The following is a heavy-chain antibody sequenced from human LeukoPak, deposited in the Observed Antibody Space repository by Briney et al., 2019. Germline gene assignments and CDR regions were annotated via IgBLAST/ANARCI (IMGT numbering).Heavy chain of an antibody. Sequence: PSETLSLTCTVSGGSISSYYWSRIRQPPGKGLEWIGFIYDSGSTNYNPSLKSRVTISVDTSKNQFSLKLSSVTAADTAVYFCARDHHPRGFDIWGQGTMVTVSS. J-gene: IGHJ3*02. CDR2: IYDSGST. V-gene: IGHV4-59*01. CDR3: ARDHHPRGFDI. CDR1: GGSISSYY.